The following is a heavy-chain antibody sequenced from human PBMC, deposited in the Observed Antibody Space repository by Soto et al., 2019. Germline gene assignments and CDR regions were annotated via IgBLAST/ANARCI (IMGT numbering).Heavy chain of an antibody. CDR2: IGGRGNSA. D-gene: IGHD6-19*01. Sequence: VGSPRICRAAYGYIFNNYALNWDRQAPGKGLEWDSVIGGRGNSAYYADSVQGRFTIPRDNSKNTLSLQMSSLTADDTAIYDWEREGHGWFDFWGRGPSVTVSS. J-gene: IGHJ3*01. CDR3: EREGHGWFDF. CDR1: GYIFNNYA. V-gene: IGHV3-23*01.